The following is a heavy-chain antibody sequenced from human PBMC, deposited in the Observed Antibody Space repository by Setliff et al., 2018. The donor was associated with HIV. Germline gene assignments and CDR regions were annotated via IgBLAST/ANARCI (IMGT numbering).Heavy chain of an antibody. J-gene: IGHJ4*02. D-gene: IGHD3-22*01. Sequence: ASVKVSCKASGGTFSGYTISWVRQAPGQGLEWMGGIIPIFGTTNYAQKFQDRVRITADESTSTVYMELGSLRSEDTAVYYCARAPGISSDSNRFDYWGQGTLVTVSS. V-gene: IGHV1-69*13. CDR3: ARAPGISSDSNRFDY. CDR2: IIPIFGTT. CDR1: GGTFSGYT.